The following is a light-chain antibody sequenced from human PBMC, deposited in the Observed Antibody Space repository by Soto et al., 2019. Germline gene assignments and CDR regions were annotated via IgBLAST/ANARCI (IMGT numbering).Light chain of an antibody. CDR3: QHYNTYSWT. J-gene: IGKJ1*01. CDR1: QIVTGS. Sequence: IQMRQSPSTLSASVGDSVTITCRASQIVTGSLAWSQHKPGKAPKLLIYDDSSLESGVPSRFSGTGSGPTFTLTISRLQPEDFATYYCQHYNTYSWTFGQGTTVETK. CDR2: DDS. V-gene: IGKV1-5*01.